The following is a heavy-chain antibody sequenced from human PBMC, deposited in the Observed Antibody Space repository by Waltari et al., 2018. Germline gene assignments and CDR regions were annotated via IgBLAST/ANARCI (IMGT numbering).Heavy chain of an antibody. D-gene: IGHD2-15*01. CDR1: GFTFSSYS. V-gene: IGHV3-21*01. Sequence: EVQLVESGGGLVKPGGSLRLSCAAFGFTFSSYSMNWVRQAPGKGLEWVSYISSSSRYRYYADSVKGRFTISRDNAKNSLYLQMNSLRAEDTAVYYCARGRGSQSYYGMDVWGQGTTVTVSS. CDR3: ARGRGSQSYYGMDV. CDR2: ISSSSRYR. J-gene: IGHJ6*02.